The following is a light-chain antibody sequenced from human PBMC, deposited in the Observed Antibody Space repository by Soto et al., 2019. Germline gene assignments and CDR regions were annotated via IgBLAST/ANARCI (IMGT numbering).Light chain of an antibody. V-gene: IGKV3-20*01. Sequence: IVLTQSPGTLSLSPGERATLSCSASTSVSRSYLAWYQQKPGQPPRLLLDGASSRATGIPDRFSGSGSGTDFTLTSSRLELEDFAVYYWQEYGSSRLTFGQGTRLEI. CDR1: TSVSRSY. J-gene: IGKJ5*01. CDR3: QEYGSSRLT. CDR2: GAS.